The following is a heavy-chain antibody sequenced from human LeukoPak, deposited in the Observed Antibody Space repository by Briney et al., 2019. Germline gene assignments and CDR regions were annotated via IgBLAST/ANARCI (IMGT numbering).Heavy chain of an antibody. Sequence: HSGGSLRLSCAASGFTFSSYAMSWVRQAPGKGLEWVSAISGSGGSTYYADSVKGRFTISRDNSKNTLYLQMNSLRAEDTAVYYCAKMKYSYGTFCYFDYWGQGTLVTVSS. J-gene: IGHJ4*02. V-gene: IGHV3-23*01. CDR3: AKMKYSYGTFCYFDY. CDR2: ISGSGGST. CDR1: GFTFSSYA. D-gene: IGHD5-18*01.